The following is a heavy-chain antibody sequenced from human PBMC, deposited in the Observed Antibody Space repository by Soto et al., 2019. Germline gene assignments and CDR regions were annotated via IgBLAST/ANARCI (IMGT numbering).Heavy chain of an antibody. CDR1: GGTFSSYA. CDR3: ASRFGGSSRWYLGY. D-gene: IGHD6-13*01. V-gene: IGHV1-69*01. Sequence: QVQLVQSGAEVKKPGSSVKVSCKASGGTFSSYAISWVRQAPGQGLEWMGGIIPIFGTANYAQKFQGRVTITADGSTSTPCMELSRLRSDDTAVYYFASRFGGSSRWYLGYWGQGNQVNVA. CDR2: IIPIFGTA. J-gene: IGHJ4*02.